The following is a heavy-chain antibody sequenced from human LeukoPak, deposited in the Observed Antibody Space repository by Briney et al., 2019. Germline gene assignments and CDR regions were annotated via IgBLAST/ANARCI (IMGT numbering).Heavy chain of an antibody. CDR3: ARDYYYGMDV. V-gene: IGHV3-74*01. J-gene: IGHJ6*02. CDR1: GFTFSTYW. Sequence: GGSLRLSCAASGFTFSTYWMHWVRQAPGKGLEWVSRINPDGITTTCADSVKGRFTISRDNAKNTSFLQMNSLRAEDTAVYYCARDYYYGMDVWGQGTTITVSS. CDR2: INPDGITT.